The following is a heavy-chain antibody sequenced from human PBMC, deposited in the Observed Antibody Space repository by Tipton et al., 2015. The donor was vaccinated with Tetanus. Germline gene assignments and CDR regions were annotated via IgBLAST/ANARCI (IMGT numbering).Heavy chain of an antibody. D-gene: IGHD6-25*01. CDR3: ASGSALGY. V-gene: IGHV3-21*01. CDR2: ISSTSGYI. CDR1: GFIFSSYT. J-gene: IGHJ4*02. Sequence: SLRLSCAVSGFIFSSYTMNWVRQSPGKGLEWISSISSTSGYIYYADSMKGRFTISRDKSKNTLYLQMNSLRAEDTAVYYCASGSALGYWGQGTLVTVSS.